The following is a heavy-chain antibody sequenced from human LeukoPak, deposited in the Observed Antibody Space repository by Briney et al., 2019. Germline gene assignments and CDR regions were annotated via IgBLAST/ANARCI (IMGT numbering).Heavy chain of an antibody. D-gene: IGHD3-3*01. CDR1: GFTFSSYA. Sequence: GGSLRLSCAASGFTFSSYAMSWVRQAPGKGLEWVSAISGSGGSTYYADSVKGRFTISRDNSKNTLYLQMNSLRAEDTVVYYCAKCTPLHYDFWSGYFDYWGQGTLVTVSS. V-gene: IGHV3-23*01. J-gene: IGHJ4*02. CDR2: ISGSGGST. CDR3: AKCTPLHYDFWSGYFDY.